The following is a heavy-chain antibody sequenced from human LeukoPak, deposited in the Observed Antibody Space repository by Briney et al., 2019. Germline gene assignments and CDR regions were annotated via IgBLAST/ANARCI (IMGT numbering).Heavy chain of an antibody. CDR2: ISGSGGST. V-gene: IGHV3-23*01. CDR3: AKVLRFLEWSPMDV. J-gene: IGHJ6*02. CDR1: GFTFSSYA. D-gene: IGHD3-3*01. Sequence: PGGSLRLSCAASGFTFSSYAMSWVRQAPGKGLEWVSAISGSGGSTYYADSVKGRFTISRDNSKNTLCLQMNSLRAEDTAVYYCAKVLRFLEWSPMDVWGQGTTVTVSS.